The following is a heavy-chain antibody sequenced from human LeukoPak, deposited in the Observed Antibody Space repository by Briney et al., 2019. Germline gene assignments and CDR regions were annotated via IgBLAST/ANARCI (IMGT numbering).Heavy chain of an antibody. Sequence: GSLRLSCAAPGFTFSDYYMSWIRQAPGKGLEWIGSIYYSGSTYYNPSLKSRVTISVDTSKNQFSLKLNSVTATDTAVYYCARHYGPWGQGTLVTVSS. D-gene: IGHD3-10*01. J-gene: IGHJ4*02. CDR1: GFTFSDYY. CDR2: IYYSGST. CDR3: ARHYGP. V-gene: IGHV4-39*01.